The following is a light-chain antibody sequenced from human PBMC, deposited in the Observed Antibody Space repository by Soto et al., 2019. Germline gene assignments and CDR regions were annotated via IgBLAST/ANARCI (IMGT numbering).Light chain of an antibody. CDR3: QSYDSSLSAYYV. V-gene: IGLV1-44*01. J-gene: IGLJ1*01. CDR2: SNS. CDR1: SSNIGSNT. Sequence: QSVLTQPPSASGTPGQRVTISCSGSSSNIGSNTVNWYQQLPGTAPKLLIYSNSNRPSGVPDRFSGSKSGTSASLAITGLQAEDEADYYCQSYDSSLSAYYVFGTGTKVTVL.